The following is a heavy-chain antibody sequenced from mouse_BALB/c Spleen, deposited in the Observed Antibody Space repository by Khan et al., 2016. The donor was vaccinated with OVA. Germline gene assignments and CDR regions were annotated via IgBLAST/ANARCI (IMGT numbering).Heavy chain of an antibody. CDR3: ASTVITTARGAMDY. D-gene: IGHD1-2*01. V-gene: IGHV5-17*02. CDR2: ISSGSSTI. Sequence: EVELVESGGGLVQPGGSRKLSCAASGFTFSSFGMHWVRQAPEKGLEWVAYISSGSSTIYYADSVKGRFTISRDKPKNTLFLQMTRLRSEDTAMYYCASTVITTARGAMDYWGQGTSVTVSS. J-gene: IGHJ4*01. CDR1: GFTFSSFG.